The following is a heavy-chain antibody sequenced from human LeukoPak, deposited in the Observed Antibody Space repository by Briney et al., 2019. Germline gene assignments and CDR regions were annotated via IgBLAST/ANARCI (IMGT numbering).Heavy chain of an antibody. V-gene: IGHV4-59*01. J-gene: IGHJ5*02. CDR3: ARGGHYDTSGYYAVVDL. CDR2: MYHSGSP. CDR1: GASISSYY. D-gene: IGHD3-22*01. Sequence: PSETLSLTCSVSGASISSYYWSWIRQPPGKGPEWIGDMYHSGSPNYNPSLYSRLTISIDTSNSQFSLRLTSVTAAATAVYYCARGGHYDTSGYYAVVDLWGQGTLVTVSS.